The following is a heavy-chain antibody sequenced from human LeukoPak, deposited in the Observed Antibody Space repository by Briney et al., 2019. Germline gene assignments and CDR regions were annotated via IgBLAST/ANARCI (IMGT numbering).Heavy chain of an antibody. D-gene: IGHD1-20*01. V-gene: IGHV5-51*01. J-gene: IGHJ4*02. CDR2: IYPGDSDP. CDR3: ARGWYNWNDPWYFDY. CDR1: GYTFTTYW. Sequence: GESLKISCRGSGYTFTTYWIGWVRQMPGKGLEWMGIIYPGDSDPRYSPSFQGQVTTSADKSISTAYLQWSSLKASDTAMYYCARGWYNWNDPWYFDYWGQGTLVTVSS.